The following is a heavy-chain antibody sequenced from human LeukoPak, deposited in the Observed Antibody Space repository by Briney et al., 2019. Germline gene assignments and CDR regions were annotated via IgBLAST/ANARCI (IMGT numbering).Heavy chain of an antibody. D-gene: IGHD6-19*01. J-gene: IGHJ4*02. CDR3: ARSSIAVAGTFDY. CDR2: IYPGDSDT. Sequence: GESLKISCKGSGYSFTSYWIGWVRQMPGKGLEWMGIIYPGDSDTRYSPSFQGQVTISADKSINTAYLQWSSLKASDTAMYYCARSSIAVAGTFDYWGQRTLVTVSS. V-gene: IGHV5-51*01. CDR1: GYSFTSYW.